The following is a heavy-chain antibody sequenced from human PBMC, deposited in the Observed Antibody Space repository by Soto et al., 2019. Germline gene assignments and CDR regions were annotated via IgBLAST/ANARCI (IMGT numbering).Heavy chain of an antibody. V-gene: IGHV3-23*01. CDR2: ISGSGGST. CDR1: GFTFSSYA. Sequence: GGSLRLSCAASGFTFSSYAMSWVRQAPGKGLEWVSAISGSGGSTYYADSVKGRFTISRDNSKNTLYLQMNSLRAEDTAVYYCAKVLPLCSSTSCYSSSWCFDYWGQGTLVTVSS. D-gene: IGHD2-2*01. CDR3: AKVLPLCSSTSCYSSSWCFDY. J-gene: IGHJ4*02.